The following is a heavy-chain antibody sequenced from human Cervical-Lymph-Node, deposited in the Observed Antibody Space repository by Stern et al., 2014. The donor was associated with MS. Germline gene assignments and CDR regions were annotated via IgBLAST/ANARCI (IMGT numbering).Heavy chain of an antibody. J-gene: IGHJ4*02. CDR3: TRQGPSPLDDFDY. CDR2: IRGKAHSYAT. Sequence: VQLVQSGGGLVQPGGSLKLSCAASGFTLSDSGIHWVRQASGKGLEWLCRIRGKAHSYATVYAASVRDRFTISRDDAKNTAYLQMNSLKTEDTAVYYCTRQGPSPLDDFDYWGQGTLVTVSS. V-gene: IGHV3-73*01. CDR1: GFTLSDSG.